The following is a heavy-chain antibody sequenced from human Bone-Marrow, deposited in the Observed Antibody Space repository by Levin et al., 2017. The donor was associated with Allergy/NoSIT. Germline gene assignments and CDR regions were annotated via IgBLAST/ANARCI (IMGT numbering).Heavy chain of an antibody. Sequence: GGSLRLSCAASGFTFSSYSMNWVRQAPGKGLEWVSYISSSSSTIYYADSVKGRFTISRDNAKNSLYLQMNSLRAEDTAVYYCARAWRCSSTSCYRAGYWYFDLWGRGTLVTVSS. CDR1: GFTFSSYS. V-gene: IGHV3-48*01. CDR3: ARAWRCSSTSCYRAGYWYFDL. D-gene: IGHD2-2*02. J-gene: IGHJ2*01. CDR2: ISSSSSTI.